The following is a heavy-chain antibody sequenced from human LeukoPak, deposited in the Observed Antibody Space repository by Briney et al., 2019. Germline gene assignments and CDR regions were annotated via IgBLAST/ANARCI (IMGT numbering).Heavy chain of an antibody. V-gene: IGHV3-9*01. CDR1: GFTFDDYA. D-gene: IGHD3-22*01. Sequence: GRSLRLSCAASGFTFDDYAMHWVRQAPGKGLEWVSGISWNSGSIGYADSVKGRFTISRDNAKNSLYLQMNSLRAEDTALYYCAKVAYYYDSNMYYFDYWGQGTLVTVSS. CDR2: ISWNSGSI. CDR3: AKVAYYYDSNMYYFDY. J-gene: IGHJ4*02.